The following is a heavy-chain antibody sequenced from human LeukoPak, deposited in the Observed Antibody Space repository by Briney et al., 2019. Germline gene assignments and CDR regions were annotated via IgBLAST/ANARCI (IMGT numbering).Heavy chain of an antibody. CDR2: IYYSGST. J-gene: IGHJ6*03. CDR1: GGSISSSSYY. V-gene: IGHV4-39*01. D-gene: IGHD4-23*01. CDR3: ARQVGGDYYYYMDV. Sequence: SETLSLTCTVSGGSISSSSYYWGWIRQPPGKGLEWIGSIYYSGSTYYDPSLKSRVTIPVDTSKNQFSLKLSSVTAADTAVYYCARQVGGDYYYYMDVWGKGTTVTVSS.